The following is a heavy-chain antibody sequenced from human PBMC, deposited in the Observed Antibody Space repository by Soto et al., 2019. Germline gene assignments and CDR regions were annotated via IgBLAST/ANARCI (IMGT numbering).Heavy chain of an antibody. Sequence: QVQLVESGGGVVQPGRSLRLSCAASGFTFSSYGMHWVRQAPGKGLEWVAVISYDGSNKYYADSVKGRFTISRDNSTHTLYLQMNSLRAEATAVYYCAKDHRGDGECELLPALDYWGKGTLVTVSS. CDR2: ISYDGSNK. V-gene: IGHV3-30*18. D-gene: IGHD1-26*01. J-gene: IGHJ4*02. CDR3: AKDHRGDGECELLPALDY. CDR1: GFTFSSYG.